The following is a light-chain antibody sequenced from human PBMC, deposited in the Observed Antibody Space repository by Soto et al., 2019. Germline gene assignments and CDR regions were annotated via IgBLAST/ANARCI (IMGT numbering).Light chain of an antibody. J-gene: IGLJ1*01. CDR3: SSYAGSDNQGVYG. CDR1: SSDGGGYNY. V-gene: IGLV2-8*01. Sequence: QSALTQLPSASGSPGQSFTISCTGTSSDGGGYNYVSWYQQYPGKAPKLLIYEVTRRPSGVSDRFSGSKSGNTASLTVSGLQAEDEADYYCSSYAGSDNQGVYGFGTGTKLTVL. CDR2: EVT.